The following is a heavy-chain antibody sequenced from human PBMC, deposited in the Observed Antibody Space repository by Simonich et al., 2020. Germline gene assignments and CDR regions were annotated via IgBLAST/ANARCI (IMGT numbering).Heavy chain of an antibody. CDR1: GYSISSGYY. J-gene: IGHJ4*02. V-gene: IGHV4-38-2*01. Sequence: QVQLQESGPGLVKPSETLSLTGAVSGYSISSGYYWGWIRQPPGKGLEWIGSIYHSGGTYYNPSLKSRVTISVDTSKNQFSLKLSSVTAADTAVYYCRGYCSNTSCYDYWGQGTLVTVSS. CDR2: IYHSGGT. CDR3: RGYCSNTSCYDY. D-gene: IGHD2-2*01.